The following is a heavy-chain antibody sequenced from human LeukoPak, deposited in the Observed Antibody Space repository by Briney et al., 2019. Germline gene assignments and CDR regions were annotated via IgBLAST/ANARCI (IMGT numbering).Heavy chain of an antibody. CDR3: ANPQYGYVADAFDI. CDR2: IKSKTDGGTT. D-gene: IGHD5-12*01. V-gene: IGHV3-15*07. J-gene: IGHJ3*02. CDR1: GFTFSNAW. Sequence: GGSLRLSCAASGFTFSNAWMNWVRQAPGKGLEWVGRIKSKTDGGTTDYGAPVKGRFTISRDDSKNTLYLQMNSLRAEDTAVYYCANPQYGYVADAFDIWGQGTMVTVSS.